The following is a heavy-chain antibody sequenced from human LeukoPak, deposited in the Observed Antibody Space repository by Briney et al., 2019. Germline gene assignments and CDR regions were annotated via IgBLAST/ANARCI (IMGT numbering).Heavy chain of an antibody. D-gene: IGHD1-26*01. V-gene: IGHV4-59*08. J-gene: IGHJ6*02. CDR1: GGSISSYY. Sequence: SETLSLTCTVSGGSISSYYWSWIRQPPGKGLEWIGYIHNSGGTNYHPSLKSRVTISEDTSKNQFSLKLSSVTAADTAVYHCARHRVGASGRYYGMDVWGQGTTVTVSS. CDR2: IHNSGGT. CDR3: ARHRVGASGRYYGMDV.